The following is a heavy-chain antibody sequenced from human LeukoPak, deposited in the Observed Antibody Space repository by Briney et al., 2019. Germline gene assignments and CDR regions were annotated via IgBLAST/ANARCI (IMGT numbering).Heavy chain of an antibody. CDR1: GGSISGSSYY. CDR3: ARHRGSGWFEPVGY. D-gene: IGHD6-19*01. V-gene: IGHV4-39*01. J-gene: IGHJ4*02. CDR2: VYYSGST. Sequence: SQTLSLTCTVSGGSISGSSYYWDWIRQPPRKGLEWIGSVYYSGSTYYNPSLKSRVTMSVDTSKNQFSLKLSSVTAADTAFYYCARHRGSGWFEPVGYWGQGTLVTVSS.